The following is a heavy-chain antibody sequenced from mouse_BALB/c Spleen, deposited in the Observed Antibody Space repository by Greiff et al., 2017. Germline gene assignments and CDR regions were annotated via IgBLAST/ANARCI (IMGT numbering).Heavy chain of an antibody. V-gene: IGHV5-17*02. CDR3: ARYCRYDEGYAMDY. CDR2: ISSGSSTI. D-gene: IGHD2-14*01. J-gene: IGHJ4*01. CDR1: GFTFSSFG. Sequence: EVQLVESGGGLVQPGGSRKLSCAASGFTFSSFGMHWVRQAPEKGLEWVAYISSGSSTIYYADTVKGRFTISRDNPKNTLFLQMTSLRSEDTAIYYYARYCRYDEGYAMDYWGQGTSVTVSS.